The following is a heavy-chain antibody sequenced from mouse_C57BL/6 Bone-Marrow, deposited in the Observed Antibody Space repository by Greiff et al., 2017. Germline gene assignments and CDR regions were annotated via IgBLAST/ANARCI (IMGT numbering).Heavy chain of an antibody. CDR1: GYSITSGYY. J-gene: IGHJ4*01. CDR2: ISYDGSN. CDR3: ARDEGYHAMDY. Sequence: EVQLQESGPGLVKPSQSLSLTCSVTGYSITSGYYWNWIRQFPGNKLEWMGYISYDGSNNYNPSLKNRISITRDTSKNQFFLKLNSVTTEDTATYYCARDEGYHAMDYWGQGTSVTVSS. V-gene: IGHV3-6*01.